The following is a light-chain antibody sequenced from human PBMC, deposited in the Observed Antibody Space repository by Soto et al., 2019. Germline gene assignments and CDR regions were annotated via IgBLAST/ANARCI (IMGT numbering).Light chain of an antibody. Sequence: DIQMTQSPSSLSASVGDRVTITCQASQDIRNYLNWYQQKTGKAPNLMIYDASNLRAGVPSRFSASGTGTEFTLTISSLQPEDIATYYCQHYDHLPPLSFGGGTKVEIK. J-gene: IGKJ4*01. CDR3: QHYDHLPPLS. CDR1: QDIRNY. V-gene: IGKV1-33*01. CDR2: DAS.